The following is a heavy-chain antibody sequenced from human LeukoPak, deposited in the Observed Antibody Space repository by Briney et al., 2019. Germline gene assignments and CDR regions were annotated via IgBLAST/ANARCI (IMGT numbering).Heavy chain of an antibody. J-gene: IGHJ4*02. Sequence: PSETLSHTCTVPGGSISSYYWSWIRQPAGKGLEWIGRIYTSGSTNYNPSLKSRVTMSVDTSKNQFSLKLSSVTAADTAVYYCARRSSVGAFDYWGQGTLVTVSS. V-gene: IGHV4-4*07. CDR3: ARRSSVGAFDY. D-gene: IGHD1-26*01. CDR2: IYTSGST. CDR1: GGSISSYY.